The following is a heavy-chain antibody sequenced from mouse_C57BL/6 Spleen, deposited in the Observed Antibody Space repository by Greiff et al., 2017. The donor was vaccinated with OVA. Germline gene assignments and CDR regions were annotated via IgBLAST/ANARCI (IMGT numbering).Heavy chain of an antibody. J-gene: IGHJ3*01. CDR2: IDPEDGET. Sequence: EVKLQESGAELVKPGASVKLSCTASGFNITDYYMHWVKQRTEQGLEWIGRIDPEDGETKYAPNFQGKAPITADTSSNTAYLQLSSLTSEDTAVYYGARVPDSSGPAWFAYWGQGTLVTVSA. CDR1: GFNITDYY. D-gene: IGHD3-2*02. CDR3: ARVPDSSGPAWFAY. V-gene: IGHV14-2*01.